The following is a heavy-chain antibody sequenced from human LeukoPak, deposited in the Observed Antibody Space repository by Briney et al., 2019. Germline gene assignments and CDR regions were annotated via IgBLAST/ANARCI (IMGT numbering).Heavy chain of an antibody. D-gene: IGHD4-11*01. V-gene: IGHV3-21*01. CDR1: GFTLSSHS. CDR2: ISSSSSYI. CDR3: ARGYSNYGYTFDM. Sequence: GGSLRLSCAASGFTLSSHSMNWVRQAPGRGLGWVSSISSSSSYIYYADSVKVRFTISRDNAKNSLYLQMNSLRAEDTAVYHCARGYSNYGYTFDMWGQGTMVTVSS. J-gene: IGHJ3*02.